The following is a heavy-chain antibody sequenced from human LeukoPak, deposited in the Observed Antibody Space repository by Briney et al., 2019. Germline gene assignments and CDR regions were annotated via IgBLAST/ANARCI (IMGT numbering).Heavy chain of an antibody. Sequence: SETLSLTCTVSGGSISSSSYYWGWIRQPPGKGLEWIGSIYYSGSTYYNPSLKSRVTISVDTPKNQFSLKLSSVTAADTAVYYCATGIAVAGSGYFDYWGQGTLVTVSS. CDR3: ATGIAVAGSGYFDY. J-gene: IGHJ4*02. CDR1: GGSISSSSYY. V-gene: IGHV4-39*07. D-gene: IGHD6-19*01. CDR2: IYYSGST.